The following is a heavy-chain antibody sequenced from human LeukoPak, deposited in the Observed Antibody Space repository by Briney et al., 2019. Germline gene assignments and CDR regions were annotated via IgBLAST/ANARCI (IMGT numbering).Heavy chain of an antibody. J-gene: IGHJ4*02. Sequence: GGSLRLSCAASGFTFSSYAMSWVRQAPGKGLEWVSAISGSGGSTYYADSVKGRFTISRDNSRNTLYLQMNSLRAEDTAVYYCAKDPQSITMVRGVILSRYFDYWGQGTLVTVSS. CDR1: GFTFSSYA. V-gene: IGHV3-23*01. CDR2: ISGSGGST. CDR3: AKDPQSITMVRGVILSRYFDY. D-gene: IGHD3-10*01.